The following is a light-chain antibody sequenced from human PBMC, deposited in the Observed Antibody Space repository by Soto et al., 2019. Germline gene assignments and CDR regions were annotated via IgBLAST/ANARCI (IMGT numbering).Light chain of an antibody. CDR2: DGS. Sequence: EIVLTQSPATLSLSPGERVTLSCRASQSVSGYIGWYQQKPGQAPRLLIYDGSNRATGIPAKFSGSGSGTDFTLTISSLEPEDFAVYYCQQRSSWRTFGQGTKVDIK. V-gene: IGKV3-11*01. CDR1: QSVSGY. J-gene: IGKJ1*01. CDR3: QQRSSWRT.